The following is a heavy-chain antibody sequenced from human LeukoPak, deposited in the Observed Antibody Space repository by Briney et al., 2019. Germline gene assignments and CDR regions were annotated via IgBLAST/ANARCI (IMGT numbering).Heavy chain of an antibody. V-gene: IGHV3-30*18. CDR3: AKDRGWVRGGGAQYFYGKDA. CDR2: ISYDGSNK. D-gene: IGHD3-10*01. Sequence: PGGSLCLSCAASGFTFISYGMHWVRQAPGKGLEWVAVISYDGSNKYYADSVKGRFTISRDNSKNTLYLQMNSLRAEATAVYYCAKDRGWVRGGGAQYFYGKDASGARDTVTVSS. J-gene: IGHJ6*01. CDR1: GFTFISYG.